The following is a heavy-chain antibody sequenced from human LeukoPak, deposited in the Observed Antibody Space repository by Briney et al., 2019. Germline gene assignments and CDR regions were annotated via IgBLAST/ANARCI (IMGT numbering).Heavy chain of an antibody. CDR3: AKDRQIPERGFDY. V-gene: IGHV3-74*01. CDR2: INTDGSST. CDR1: GFTFTNYW. J-gene: IGHJ4*02. D-gene: IGHD5-24*01. Sequence: GGSLRLSCAASGFTFTNYWMHWVRQAPGKGLVWVSHINTDGSSTYYADSVKGRFTISRDNSKNTLYLQVNSLRAEDTAVYYCAKDRQIPERGFDYWGQGTLVTVSS.